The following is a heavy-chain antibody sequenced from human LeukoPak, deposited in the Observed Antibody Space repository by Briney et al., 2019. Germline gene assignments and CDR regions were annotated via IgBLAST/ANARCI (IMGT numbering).Heavy chain of an antibody. D-gene: IGHD3-22*01. CDR1: GGSISRYY. Sequence: SETLSLTCTVSGGSISRYYWSWIRQPPGKGLEGIGYIYYSGSTNYNPSLKSRVTISVDTSKNQFSLKLSSVTAADTAVYYCAQSYDSSGFYNYWGQGTLVPVPS. V-gene: IGHV4-59*08. CDR3: AQSYDSSGFYNY. CDR2: IYYSGST. J-gene: IGHJ4*02.